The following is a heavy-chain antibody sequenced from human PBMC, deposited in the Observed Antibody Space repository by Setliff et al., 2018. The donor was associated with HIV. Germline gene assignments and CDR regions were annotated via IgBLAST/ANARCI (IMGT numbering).Heavy chain of an antibody. CDR1: GFIFTNYG. V-gene: IGHV1-3*01. J-gene: IGHJ2*01. CDR3: ANSVTDASYWYFIY. D-gene: IGHD4-17*01. CDR2: INSGTGNT. Sequence: ASVKVSCKASGFIFTNYGIHWVRQAPGHSLEWMGFINSGTGNTIYSQKFQGRVTFSRDTSASTAYMELSSLRSEDTAVYYCANSVTDASYWYFIYWGRGSPVTVSS.